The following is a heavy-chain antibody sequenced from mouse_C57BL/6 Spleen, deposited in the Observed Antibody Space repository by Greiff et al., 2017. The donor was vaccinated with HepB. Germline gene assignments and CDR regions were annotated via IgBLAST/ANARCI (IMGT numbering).Heavy chain of an antibody. J-gene: IGHJ2*01. V-gene: IGHV5-17*01. CDR2: ISSCSSTI. Sequence: EVKLVESGGGLVKPGGSLKLSCAASGFTFSAYGMHWVRQAPEKGLEWVGYISSCSSTIYYADTVKGRFNISSDKAKNTLFLQMTSQRSEDTAIYYCARNYDAFDYWGQGTTLTVSS. CDR1: GFTFSAYG. D-gene: IGHD2-3*01. CDR3: ARNYDAFDY.